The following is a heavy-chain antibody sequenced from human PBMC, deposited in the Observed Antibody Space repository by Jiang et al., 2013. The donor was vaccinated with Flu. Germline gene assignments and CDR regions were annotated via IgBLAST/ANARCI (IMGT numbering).Heavy chain of an antibody. D-gene: IGHD5-18*01. Sequence: KPTQTLTVTCTFSGFSLGTSGVGVGLGPSVPREGPGMACLHYWDDDKRYNPSLKSRLTVTKDTSKNQVVLRISYMEPDDTGTYFCAYRQAYSGAWTSGWFGPWGQGLLVTVSS. V-gene: IGHV2-5*02. J-gene: IGHJ5*02. CDR2: YWDDDK. CDR3: AYRQAYSGAWTSGWFGP. CDR1: GFSLGTSGVG.